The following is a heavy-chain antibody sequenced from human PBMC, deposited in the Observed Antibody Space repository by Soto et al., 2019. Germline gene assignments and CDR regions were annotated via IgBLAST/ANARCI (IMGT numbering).Heavy chain of an antibody. CDR2: ISSSSSTI. J-gene: IGHJ4*02. D-gene: IGHD1-26*01. V-gene: IGHV3-48*02. CDR3: ARDPVGATWETGHYFDY. Sequence: GGSLRLSCAASGFTFSSYSMNWVRQAPGKGLEWVSYISSSSSTIYYADSVKGRFTISRDNAKNSLYLQMNSLRDEDTAVYYCARDPVGATWETGHYFDYWGQGTLVTVSS. CDR1: GFTFSSYS.